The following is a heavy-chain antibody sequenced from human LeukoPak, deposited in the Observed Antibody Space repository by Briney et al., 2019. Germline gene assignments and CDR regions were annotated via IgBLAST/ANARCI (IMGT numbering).Heavy chain of an antibody. CDR1: GGSISSYY. V-gene: IGHV4-59*12. D-gene: IGHD1-14*01. Sequence: PSETLSLTCTVSGGSISSYYWSWIRQPPGKGLEWIGYIYYSGSTNYNPSLRSRVTISVDTSKNQFSLKLSSVTAADTAVYYCASDDPMTGNWFDPWGQGTLVTVSS. CDR2: IYYSGST. CDR3: ASDDPMTGNWFDP. J-gene: IGHJ5*02.